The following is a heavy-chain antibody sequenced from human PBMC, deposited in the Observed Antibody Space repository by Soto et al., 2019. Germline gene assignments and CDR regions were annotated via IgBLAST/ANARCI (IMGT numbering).Heavy chain of an antibody. V-gene: IGHV4-59*01. D-gene: IGHD5-12*01. CDR3: ARLKYSGYDKSPFDY. J-gene: IGHJ4*02. CDR1: GGSMNNCY. CDR2: IYYSGTT. Sequence: PSETLSLTCTVSGGSMNNCYWSWIRQPPGKGLEWIGFIYYSGTTNYNPSLKSRVTISVDTSKDQFSLKLNSVTAADTAVYYCARLKYSGYDKSPFDYWGQGTLVTVSS.